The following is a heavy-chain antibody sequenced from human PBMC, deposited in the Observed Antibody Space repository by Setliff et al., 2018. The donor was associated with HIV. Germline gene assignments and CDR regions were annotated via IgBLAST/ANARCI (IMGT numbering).Heavy chain of an antibody. J-gene: IGHJ4*02. D-gene: IGHD5-18*01. CDR3: ARGRGPRYNYGVGGYYFDH. CDR1: GGSFSGYY. V-gene: IGHV4-34*01. CDR2: INHSGGT. Sequence: SETLSLTCAVYGGSFSGYYWSWIRQPPGKGLEWIGEINHSGGTNYKPSLKNRVTISVDTSKNQFSLRLSSVTAADTAVYYCARGRGPRYNYGVGGYYFDHWGQGTLVTVSS.